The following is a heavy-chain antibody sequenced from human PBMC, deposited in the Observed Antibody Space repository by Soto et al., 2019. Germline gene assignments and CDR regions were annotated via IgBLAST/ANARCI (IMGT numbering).Heavy chain of an antibody. CDR2: INHSGST. CDR3: ARDKITGLFDY. J-gene: IGHJ4*02. V-gene: IGHV4-34*01. Sequence: SDALSLTWAVYGGSFSGYYWTWSRQPPGTGLEWIGEINHSGSTNYNPSLKSRVTISVDTSKNQFSLKLTSVTAADTAVYYCARDKITGLFDYWGQGTLVTVSS. CDR1: GGSFSGYY. D-gene: IGHD2-8*02.